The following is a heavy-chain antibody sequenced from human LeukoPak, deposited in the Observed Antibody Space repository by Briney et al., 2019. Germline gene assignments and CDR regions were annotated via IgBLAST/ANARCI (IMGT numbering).Heavy chain of an antibody. CDR1: GGSISSYY. CDR3: ARVRGSGWYIDYYYGMDV. CDR2: IYYSGST. J-gene: IGHJ6*02. V-gene: IGHV4-59*01. Sequence: PSETLSLTCTVSGGSISSYYWSWIRQPPGKGLEWIGYIYYSGSTNYNPSLKSRVTISVDTSKNQSSLKLSSVTAADTAVYYCARVRGSGWYIDYYYGMDVWGQGTTVTVSS. D-gene: IGHD6-19*01.